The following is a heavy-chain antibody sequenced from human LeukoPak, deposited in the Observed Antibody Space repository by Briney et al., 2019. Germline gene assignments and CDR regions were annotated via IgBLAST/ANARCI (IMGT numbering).Heavy chain of an antibody. Sequence: GESLKISCKGSGYTFTTSWIGWVRQMPGKGLEWMAIIYPSDSDTTYSPSFQGQVTISADRSINTAYLQWSSLQASDTAMYYCARLYGRYFDYWGQGTLVTVSS. CDR1: GYTFTTSW. J-gene: IGHJ4*02. CDR2: IYPSDSDT. CDR3: ARLYGRYFDY. D-gene: IGHD2-8*01. V-gene: IGHV5-51*01.